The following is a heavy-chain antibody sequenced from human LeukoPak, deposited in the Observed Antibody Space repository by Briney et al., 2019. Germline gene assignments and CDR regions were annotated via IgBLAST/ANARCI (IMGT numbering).Heavy chain of an antibody. CDR1: GGTFSSYA. V-gene: IGHV1-69*13. Sequence: ASVKVSCKASGGTFSSYAISWVRQAPGQGLEWMGGIIPIFGTANYARKFQGRVTITADESTSTAYMELSSLRSEDTAVYYCARGSVVVPAARHQYNWFDPWGQGTLVTVSS. J-gene: IGHJ5*02. CDR2: IIPIFGTA. D-gene: IGHD2-2*01. CDR3: ARGSVVVPAARHQYNWFDP.